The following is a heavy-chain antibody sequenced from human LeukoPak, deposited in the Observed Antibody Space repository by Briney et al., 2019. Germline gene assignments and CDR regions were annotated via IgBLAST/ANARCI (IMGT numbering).Heavy chain of an antibody. V-gene: IGHV1-24*01. Sequence: ASVKVSCKLSGYTLTELSMHWVRHAPGKWLEWRGGFDPEDGETIYAQKFQGRVTMTEDTSTDTAYMELSRLRSEDTAVYYGATYDGSGYLYFDYWGQGTLVTVSS. CDR1: GYTLTELS. D-gene: IGHD3-22*01. CDR3: ATYDGSGYLYFDY. CDR2: FDPEDGET. J-gene: IGHJ4*02.